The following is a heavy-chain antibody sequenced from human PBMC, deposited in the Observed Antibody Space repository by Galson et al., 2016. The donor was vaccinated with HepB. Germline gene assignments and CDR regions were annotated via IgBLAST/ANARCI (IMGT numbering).Heavy chain of an antibody. CDR2: IKSKIDGGTT. J-gene: IGHJ6*04. CDR3: TTERGVIVVPAAISYYGLDV. D-gene: IGHD2-2*01. V-gene: IGHV3-15*01. Sequence: SLRLSCAASGFTFSNAWMSWVRQAPGKGLEWVGRIKSKIDGGTTDYAAPVNGRFTISRDDSKNTLYLQMNSLKTEDTAVYYCTTERGVIVVPAAISYYGLDVWGKGTTFTVSS. CDR1: GFTFSNAW.